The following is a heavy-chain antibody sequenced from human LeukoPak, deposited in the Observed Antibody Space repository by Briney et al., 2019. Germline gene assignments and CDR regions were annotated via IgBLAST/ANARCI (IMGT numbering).Heavy chain of an antibody. D-gene: IGHD3-22*01. CDR3: AKDRGSSNYYPYDFDY. V-gene: IGHV3-30*02. CDR1: GFTFSSYG. J-gene: IGHJ4*02. CDR2: IRYDGSNK. Sequence: PGGSLRLSCGASGFTFSSYGMHWVRQAPGKGLEWVAFIRYDGSNKYYADSVKGRFTISRDNSKNTVYLQMNSLRAEDTAVYFCAKDRGSSNYYPYDFDYWGQGTLVTFSS.